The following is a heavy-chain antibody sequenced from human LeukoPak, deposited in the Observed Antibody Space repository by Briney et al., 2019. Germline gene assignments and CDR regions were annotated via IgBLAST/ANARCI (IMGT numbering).Heavy chain of an antibody. D-gene: IGHD1-26*01. CDR3: ARDNSVGDYAWWFDP. V-gene: IGHV1-2*02. CDR2: INPNSGGT. J-gene: IGHJ5*02. CDR1: GYTFTGYY. Sequence: ASVKVSCKASGYTFTGYYMHWVRQAPGQGLEWMGWINPNSGGTNYAQKFQGRVTMTRDMSTSTDYMELSSLRSGDTAVYYCARDNSVGDYAWWFDPWGQGTLVTVSS.